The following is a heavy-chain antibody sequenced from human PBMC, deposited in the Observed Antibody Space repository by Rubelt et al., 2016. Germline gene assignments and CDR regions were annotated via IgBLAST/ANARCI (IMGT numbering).Heavy chain of an antibody. CDR2: IKQDGSEK. CDR3: ARACSSTSGCNYGMDD. Sequence: EVQLVESGGGLAQPGGSLRLSCAASGFTFSSYWMSWVRQAPGKGLEWVANIKQDGSEKYYVDSVKGRFTISRDNAKNSLYLQMNSLRAEDTAVYYCARACSSTSGCNYGMDDWGQGTTVTVSS. CDR1: GFTFSSYW. D-gene: IGHD2-2*01. V-gene: IGHV3-7*01. J-gene: IGHJ6*02.